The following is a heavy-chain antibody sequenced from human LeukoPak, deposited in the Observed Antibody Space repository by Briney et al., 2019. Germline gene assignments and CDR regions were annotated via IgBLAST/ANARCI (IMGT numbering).Heavy chain of an antibody. CDR2: INPVDFDT. Sequence: GESLKISCKGSGYSFARNWVGWIRQMPGKGLEWMGIINPVDFDTRYSPSFQGQVTMSADRFISTAYLQWSSLKASDTAMYYCAKTGGLGFRDGFDVWGQGTMATVSS. CDR1: GYSFARNW. V-gene: IGHV5-51*01. J-gene: IGHJ3*01. D-gene: IGHD7-27*01. CDR3: AKTGGLGFRDGFDV.